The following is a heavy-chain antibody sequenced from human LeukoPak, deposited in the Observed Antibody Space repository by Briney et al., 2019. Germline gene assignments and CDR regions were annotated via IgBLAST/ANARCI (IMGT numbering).Heavy chain of an antibody. CDR1: GGTFSSYA. D-gene: IGHD4-11*01. CDR3: ARASVATSEAYWYFDL. CDR2: IIPIFGTA. V-gene: IGHV1-69*05. J-gene: IGHJ2*01. Sequence: SVKVSCKASGGTFSSYAISWVRQAPGQGLEWMGRIIPIFGTANYAQKFQGRVTITTDESTSTAYMELSSLRSEDTAVYYCARASVATSEAYWYFDLWGRRTLVTVSS.